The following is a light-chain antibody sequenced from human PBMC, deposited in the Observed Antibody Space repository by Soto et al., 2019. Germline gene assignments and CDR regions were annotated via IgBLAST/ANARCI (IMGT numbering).Light chain of an antibody. Sequence: ESVLTQSPGTLSLSPGERATLSCRASQTVTSDYLAWYQQKPGQAPRLLIYGASNRAAGIPDRFSGSGSGKDFTLTINRLHAEVFAVYYCQQYGSSVTFGPGTKVEIK. CDR3: QQYGSSVT. CDR1: QTVTSDY. V-gene: IGKV3-20*01. J-gene: IGKJ3*01. CDR2: GAS.